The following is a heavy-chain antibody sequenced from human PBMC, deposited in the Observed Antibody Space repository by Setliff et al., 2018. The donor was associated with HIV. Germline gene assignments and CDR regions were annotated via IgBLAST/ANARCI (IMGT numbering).Heavy chain of an antibody. V-gene: IGHV3-7*01. J-gene: IGHJ4*02. CDR3: AKGDARGGYHYFAY. CDR1: GFTFRSYW. Sequence: GSLRLSCAASGFTFRSYWLSWVRQAPGKGLEWVASIKEDGSEKYYVDSVKGRFTISRDNAKNSLFLQVNSLRAEDTAVYYCAKGDARGGYHYFAYWGQGTLVTVSS. D-gene: IGHD5-18*01. CDR2: IKEDGSEK.